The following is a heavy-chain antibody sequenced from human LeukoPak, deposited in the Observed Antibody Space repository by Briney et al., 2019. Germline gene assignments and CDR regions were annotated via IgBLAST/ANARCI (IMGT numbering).Heavy chain of an antibody. CDR3: HVRDIELRGLIMYRNE. J-gene: IGHJ4*02. Sequence: GGSLRLSCAASGFTFNKYGMHWVRQAPGKGLEWVTFIHYDGSNEYYSDSVTGRFTISRDNSKNTLYMQMNSLRAEDTALYYCHVRDIELRGLIMYRNEWGQGTLVTVSS. CDR2: IHYDGSNE. V-gene: IGHV3-30*02. CDR1: GFTFNKYG. D-gene: IGHD3-10*01.